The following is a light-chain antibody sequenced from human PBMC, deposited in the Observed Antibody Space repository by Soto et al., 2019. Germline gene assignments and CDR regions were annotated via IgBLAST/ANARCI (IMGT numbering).Light chain of an antibody. V-gene: IGLV1-44*01. Sequence: QSVLTQPPSASGTPGQRVTISCSGSSSNIGSTVNWYQQVPGMAPKLLIYNHNQRPSGVPDRFSASKSGTSASLAISGLQSDYEADYFCAAWDDSLNGVVFGGGTKVTVL. CDR3: AAWDDSLNGVV. J-gene: IGLJ3*02. CDR1: SSNIGST. CDR2: NHN.